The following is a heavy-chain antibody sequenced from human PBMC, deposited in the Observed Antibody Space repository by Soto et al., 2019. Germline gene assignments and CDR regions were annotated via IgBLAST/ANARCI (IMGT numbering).Heavy chain of an antibody. J-gene: IGHJ4*02. CDR3: AKASRGPLSSRSSDANHFDS. CDR2: ISGAGDRT. V-gene: IGHV3-23*01. D-gene: IGHD6-13*01. CDR1: GFSFSSYA. Sequence: EAQLLESGGGLVQPGGSLRLSCEASGFSFSSYAMNWVRQAPGKALEWVSIISGAGDRTYYADSVRGRFTISRDNSKNTLYLQMNSLRAEDTAVYHCAKASRGPLSSRSSDANHFDSWGQGTLVTVS.